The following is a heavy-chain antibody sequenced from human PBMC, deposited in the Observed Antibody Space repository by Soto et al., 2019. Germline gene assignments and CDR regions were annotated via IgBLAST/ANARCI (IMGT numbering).Heavy chain of an antibody. CDR2: VSDDGSNK. Sequence: QVQLVESGGGVVQPGRSLRLSCAASGFTFSSYGMHWVRQAPGKGLEWVAVVSDDGSNKYYADSVKGRFTISRDNSKNTLYLQMNSLRAEDTAVYYCAKEWVYDSSGWSFDYWGHGTLVTVSS. V-gene: IGHV3-30*18. J-gene: IGHJ4*01. D-gene: IGHD3-22*01. CDR3: AKEWVYDSSGWSFDY. CDR1: GFTFSSYG.